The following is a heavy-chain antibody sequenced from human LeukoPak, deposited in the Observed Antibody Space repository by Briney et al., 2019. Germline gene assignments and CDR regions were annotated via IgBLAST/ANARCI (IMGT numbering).Heavy chain of an antibody. V-gene: IGHV3-49*04. CDR1: GFTFGDYA. CDR3: ARDRMSSSWYSDH. D-gene: IGHD6-13*01. Sequence: GGSLRLSCTASGFTFGDYAMSWVRQAPGKGLEWVGFIRSKAYGGTTEYAASVKGRFTISRDDSKSIAYLQMNSLRAEDTAVYYCARDRMSSSWYSDHWGQGTLVTVSS. CDR2: IRSKAYGGTT. J-gene: IGHJ4*02.